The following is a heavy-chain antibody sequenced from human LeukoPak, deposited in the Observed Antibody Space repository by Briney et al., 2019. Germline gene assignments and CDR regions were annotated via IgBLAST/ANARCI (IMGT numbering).Heavy chain of an antibody. Sequence: PSETLSLTCTVSGGSISSYYWSWIRQPPGKGLEWIGCIYYSGSTNYNPSLKSRVTISVDTSKNQFSLKLSSVTAADTAVYYCARGWESGSSYNWFDPWGQGTLVTVSS. CDR3: ARGWESGSSYNWFDP. CDR1: GGSISSYY. CDR2: IYYSGST. J-gene: IGHJ5*02. D-gene: IGHD3-3*01. V-gene: IGHV4-59*01.